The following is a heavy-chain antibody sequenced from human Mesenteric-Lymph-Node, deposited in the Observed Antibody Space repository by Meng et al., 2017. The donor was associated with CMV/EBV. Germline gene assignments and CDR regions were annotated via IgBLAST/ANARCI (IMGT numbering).Heavy chain of an antibody. D-gene: IGHD1-26*01. Sequence: SETLSLTCTVSGGSISSSSYYWGWIRQPPGKGLEWIGSIYYSGSTNYNPSLKSRVTISVDTSKNQFSLKLSSVTAADTAVYYCARDFRIVGATRVYYYYGMDVWGQGTTVTVSS. V-gene: IGHV4-39*07. CDR1: GGSISSSSYY. CDR3: ARDFRIVGATRVYYYYGMDV. CDR2: IYYSGST. J-gene: IGHJ6*02.